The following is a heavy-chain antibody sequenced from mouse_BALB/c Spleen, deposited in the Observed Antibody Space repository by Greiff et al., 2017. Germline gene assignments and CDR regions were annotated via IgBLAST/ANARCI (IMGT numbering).Heavy chain of an antibody. CDR1: GFSLTSYG. D-gene: IGHD2-4*01. V-gene: IGHV2-9*02. CDR3: ARDRGSTMITTGFAY. Sequence: QVQLKESGPGLVAPSQSLSITCTVSGFSLTSYGVHWVRQPPGKGLEWLGVIWAGGSTNYNSALMSRLGISKDNSKSQVFLKMNSLQTDDTAMYYCARDRGSTMITTGFAYWGQGTLVTVSA. CDR2: IWAGGST. J-gene: IGHJ3*01.